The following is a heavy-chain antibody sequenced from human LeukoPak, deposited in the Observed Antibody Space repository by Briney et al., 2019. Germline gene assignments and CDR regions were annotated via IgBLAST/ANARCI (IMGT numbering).Heavy chain of an antibody. CDR2: IYYSGST. J-gene: IGHJ5*02. D-gene: IGHD3-10*01. Sequence: SETLSLTCTVSGGSISSYYWSWIRQPPGKGLEWIGYIYYSGSTNYNPSLKSRVTISVDTSKNQFSLKLSSVTAADTAVYYWARDSMYYGSGSYYTANWFDPWGQGTLVTVSS. V-gene: IGHV4-59*01. CDR3: ARDSMYYGSGSYYTANWFDP. CDR1: GGSISSYY.